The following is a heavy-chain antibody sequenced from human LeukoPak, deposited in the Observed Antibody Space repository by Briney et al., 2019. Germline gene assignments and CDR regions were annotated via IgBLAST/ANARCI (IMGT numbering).Heavy chain of an antibody. Sequence: PSETLSLTCAVSGGSISSSNWWSWVRQPPGKGLEWIGEINHSGSTNYNPSLKSRVTISVDTSKNQFSLKLSSVTAADTAVYYCARAPSKYYDFWSGRYFDYWGQGTLVTVSS. V-gene: IGHV4-4*02. CDR1: GGSISSSNW. J-gene: IGHJ4*02. D-gene: IGHD3-3*01. CDR3: ARAPSKYYDFWSGRYFDY. CDR2: INHSGST.